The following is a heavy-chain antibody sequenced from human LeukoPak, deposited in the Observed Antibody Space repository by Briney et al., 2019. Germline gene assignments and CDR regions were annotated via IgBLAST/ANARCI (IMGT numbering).Heavy chain of an antibody. Sequence: ASVKVSCKASGCSFTGYYMHWVRQAPGQGLEWMGWINPNSGGTSCAQRFQGRVTMTSDTSISTAYMDLSRLGSDDTAVYYCATSTMVTQTNWYFDLWGRGTLVTVSS. V-gene: IGHV1-2*02. CDR1: GCSFTGYY. J-gene: IGHJ2*01. CDR2: INPNSGGT. D-gene: IGHD4-23*01. CDR3: ATSTMVTQTNWYFDL.